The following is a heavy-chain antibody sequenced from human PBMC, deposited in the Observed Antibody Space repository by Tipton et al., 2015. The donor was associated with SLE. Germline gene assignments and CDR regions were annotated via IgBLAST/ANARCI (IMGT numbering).Heavy chain of an antibody. Sequence: TLSLTCTVSGGSISSHYWSWIRQPPGKGLEWIGYIYYSGSTNYNPSLKSRVTISVDTSKNQFSLRLSAVTAADTAVYYCARSAGYSSSWAHFDYWGQGTLVTVSX. CDR3: ARSAGYSSSWAHFDY. V-gene: IGHV4-59*11. J-gene: IGHJ4*02. CDR2: IYYSGST. D-gene: IGHD6-13*01. CDR1: GGSISSHY.